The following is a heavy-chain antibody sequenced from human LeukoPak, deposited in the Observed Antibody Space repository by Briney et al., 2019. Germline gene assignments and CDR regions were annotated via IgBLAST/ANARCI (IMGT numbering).Heavy chain of an antibody. J-gene: IGHJ5*02. D-gene: IGHD3-3*01. Sequence: SETLFLTCTVSGGSISSHYWSWIRQPPGKGLEWIGYIYYSGSTNYNPSLKSRVTISVDTSKNQFSLKLSSVTAADTAVYYCARAPAITIFGVATIIAQNWFDPWGQGTLVTVSS. CDR3: ARAPAITIFGVATIIAQNWFDP. CDR1: GGSISSHY. V-gene: IGHV4-59*11. CDR2: IYYSGST.